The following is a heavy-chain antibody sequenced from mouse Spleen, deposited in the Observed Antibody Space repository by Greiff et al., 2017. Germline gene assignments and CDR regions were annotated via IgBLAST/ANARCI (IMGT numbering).Heavy chain of an antibody. Sequence: EVQLVESGGGLVKPGGSLKLSCAASGFTFSSYAMSWVRQTPEKRLEWVATISDGGSYTYYPDNVTGRFTISRDNAKNNLYLHMSHLKSEDTAMYYCARDRYGSFYAMDYWGQGTSVTVSS. CDR3: ARDRYGSFYAMDY. CDR2: ISDGGSYT. CDR1: GFTFSSYA. V-gene: IGHV5-4*01. D-gene: IGHD2-10*02. J-gene: IGHJ4*01.